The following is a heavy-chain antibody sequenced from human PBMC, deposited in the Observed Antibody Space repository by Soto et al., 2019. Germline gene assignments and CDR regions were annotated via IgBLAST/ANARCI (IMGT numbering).Heavy chain of an antibody. D-gene: IGHD3-10*01. CDR3: ARVSMGSNWFDP. Sequence: QVQLQQWGAGLLKPSETLSLTCAVYGGSFSGYYWSWIRQPPGKGLEWIGEINHSGSTNYNPSLKRRVTISVDTSKNQFSLKLSSVTAADTAVYYCARVSMGSNWFDPWGQGTLVTVSS. V-gene: IGHV4-34*01. CDR1: GGSFSGYY. CDR2: INHSGST. J-gene: IGHJ5*02.